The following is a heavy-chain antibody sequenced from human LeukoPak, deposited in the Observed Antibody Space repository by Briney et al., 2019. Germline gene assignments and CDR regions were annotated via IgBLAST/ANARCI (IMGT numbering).Heavy chain of an antibody. J-gene: IGHJ4*02. Sequence: PGGSLRLSCAASGFTFSDYYMSWIRQAPGKGLEWVSYISSSSSYTNYADSVKGRFTISRDNAKNSLYLQMNSPRAEDTAVYYCAREVKAVPGDESFDYWGQGTLVTVSS. CDR2: ISSSSSYT. CDR3: AREVKAVPGDESFDY. D-gene: IGHD6-19*01. CDR1: GFTFSDYY. V-gene: IGHV3-11*05.